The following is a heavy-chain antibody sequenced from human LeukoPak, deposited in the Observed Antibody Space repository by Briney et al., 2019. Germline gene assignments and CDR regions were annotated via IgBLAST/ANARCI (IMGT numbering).Heavy chain of an antibody. V-gene: IGHV3-21*01. CDR1: RFTFSRYN. CDR2: ISSRSSYI. J-gene: IGHJ4*02. D-gene: IGHD5/OR15-5a*01. Sequence: PGGSLRLSCAASRFTFSRYNMNWVRQAPGKGLEWVSSISSRSSYIYYADSVKGRFTISRDNAKNSLYLQMNSLRAEDTAVYYCAREDLSTTDFDYWGQGTLVTVSS. CDR3: AREDLSTTDFDY.